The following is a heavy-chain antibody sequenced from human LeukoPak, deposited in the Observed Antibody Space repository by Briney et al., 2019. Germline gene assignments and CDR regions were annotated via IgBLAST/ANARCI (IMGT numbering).Heavy chain of an antibody. Sequence: GGSLRPSCAASGFTFSTYAMSWVRQAPGKGLEWVSVIGNSGGRTFYADSVKGRFTISRDNSRNTVHLQMNFLRAEDTAVYFCAKRASGSGTSLYHFDYWGQGALVTVSS. D-gene: IGHD3-10*01. J-gene: IGHJ4*02. CDR2: IGNSGGRT. CDR3: AKRASGSGTSLYHFDY. CDR1: GFTFSTYA. V-gene: IGHV3-23*01.